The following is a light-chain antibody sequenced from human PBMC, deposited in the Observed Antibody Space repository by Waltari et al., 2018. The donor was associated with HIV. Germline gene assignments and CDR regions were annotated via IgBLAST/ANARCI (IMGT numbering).Light chain of an antibody. CDR3: AAWDDSLKGGA. V-gene: IGLV1-44*01. Sequence: QSVLAQPPSASGTPGQRVTIPCSGSTSNTGGNTVRWYQQLPGTAPKLLIYSNNQRPSGVPDRFSGSTSGTSASLVISGLQSEDEADYYCAAWDDSLKGGAFGPGTKVTVL. CDR1: TSNTGGNT. J-gene: IGLJ1*01. CDR2: SNN.